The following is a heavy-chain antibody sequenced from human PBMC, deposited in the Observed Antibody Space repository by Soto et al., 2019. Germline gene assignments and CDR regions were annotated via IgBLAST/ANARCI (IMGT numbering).Heavy chain of an antibody. CDR3: ASSESIAAAGTGVGYFQH. CDR2: IYHSGST. J-gene: IGHJ1*01. D-gene: IGHD6-13*01. CDR1: GGSISSSNW. Sequence: SETLSLTCAVSGGSISSSNWWSWVRQPPGKGLEWIGEIYHSGSTNYNPSLKSRVTISVDKSKNQFSLKLSSVTAADTAVYYCASSESIAAAGTGVGYFQHWGQGTLVTVSS. V-gene: IGHV4-4*02.